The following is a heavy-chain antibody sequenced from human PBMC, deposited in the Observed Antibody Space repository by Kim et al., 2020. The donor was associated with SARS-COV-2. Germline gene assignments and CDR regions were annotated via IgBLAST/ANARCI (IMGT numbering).Heavy chain of an antibody. D-gene: IGHD3-22*01. V-gene: IGHV3-11*05. Sequence: GGSLRLSCAASGFTFSDYYMSWIRQAPGKGLEWVSYISSSSRSKTNYADSVKGRFTISRDNAKNSLYLQMNSLRAEDTAVYYCARDTRYDSSGYQLDHWGQGTLVTVSS. CDR1: GFTFSDYY. CDR3: ARDTRYDSSGYQLDH. J-gene: IGHJ4*02. CDR2: ISSSSRSKT.